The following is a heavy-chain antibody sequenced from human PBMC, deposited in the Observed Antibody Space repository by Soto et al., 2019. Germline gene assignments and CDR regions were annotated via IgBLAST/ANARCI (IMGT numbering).Heavy chain of an antibody. J-gene: IGHJ4*02. CDR3: TRVTIDYFDSSGYYDRGPPFDY. CDR1: GFTFSSYG. CDR2: MSSDSSYI. V-gene: IGHV3-21*01. D-gene: IGHD3-22*01. Sequence: GGSLRLSCAASGFTFSSYGMNWVRQAPGKGLEWVSSMSSDSSYIFHADSVKGRFTISRDNAKDSLYLQMNSLRAEDTAVYYCTRVTIDYFDSSGYYDRGPPFDYWGQGTLVTVSS.